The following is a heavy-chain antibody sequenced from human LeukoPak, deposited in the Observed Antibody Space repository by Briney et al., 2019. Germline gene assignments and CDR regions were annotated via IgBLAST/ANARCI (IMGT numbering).Heavy chain of an antibody. Sequence: GGSLRPSCAASGFTFSSYGMHWVRQAPGKGLEWVAFIRYDGSNKYYADSVKGRFTIPRDNSKNTLYLQMNSLRAEDTAVYYCAKDLGSYFDYWGQGTLVTVSS. V-gene: IGHV3-30*02. CDR3: AKDLGSYFDY. CDR1: GFTFSSYG. D-gene: IGHD3-16*01. J-gene: IGHJ4*02. CDR2: IRYDGSNK.